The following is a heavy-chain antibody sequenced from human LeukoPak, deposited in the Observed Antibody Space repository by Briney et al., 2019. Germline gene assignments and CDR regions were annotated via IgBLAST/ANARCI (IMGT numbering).Heavy chain of an antibody. CDR3: ARRRYGGSYYDY. D-gene: IGHD5-18*01. J-gene: IGHJ4*02. V-gene: IGHV4-39*01. CDR1: GGSISSSSYY. CDR2: IYYSGST. Sequence: PSETLSLTCTVSGGSISSSSYYWGWIRQPPGKGLEWIGSIYYSGSTYYNPSLKSRVTTSVDTSKNQFPLKLSSVTAADTAVYYCARRRYGGSYYDYWGQGTLVTVSS.